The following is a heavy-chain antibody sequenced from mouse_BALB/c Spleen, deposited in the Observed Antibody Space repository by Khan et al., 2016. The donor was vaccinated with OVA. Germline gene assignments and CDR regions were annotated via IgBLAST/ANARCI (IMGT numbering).Heavy chain of an antibody. D-gene: IGHD1-2*01. Sequence: QVQLTASGPGLVAPSQSLSITCTVSGFSLTSYGVRWVRQPPGNGLEWLGVLWGDGNTNYHSALTSRLSIRKDNSKSQVFLKLNSRQTDDTAAYYCVKKGYYGYGNACFAYWGQGTLVAVSA. V-gene: IGHV2-3*01. CDR3: VKKGYYGYGNACFAY. CDR2: LWGDGNT. CDR1: GFSLTSYG. J-gene: IGHJ3*01.